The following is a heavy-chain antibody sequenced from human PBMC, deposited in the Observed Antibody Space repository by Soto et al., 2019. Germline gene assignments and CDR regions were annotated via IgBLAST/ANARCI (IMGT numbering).Heavy chain of an antibody. CDR3: ARHYSSSSGGTGFDY. Sequence: GESLKISCKGSGYSFTSYWIGWVRQMPGKGLEWMGIIYPGDSDTRYSPSFQGQVTISADKSISTAYLQWSSLKASDTAMYYCARHYSSSSGGTGFDYWGQGTLVTVSS. D-gene: IGHD6-6*01. J-gene: IGHJ4*02. CDR1: GYSFTSYW. V-gene: IGHV5-51*01. CDR2: IYPGDSDT.